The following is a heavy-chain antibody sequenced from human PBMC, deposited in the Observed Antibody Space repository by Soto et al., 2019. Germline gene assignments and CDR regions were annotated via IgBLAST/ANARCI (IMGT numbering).Heavy chain of an antibody. J-gene: IGHJ6*03. CDR3: ARPGGAPDYYYYYMDV. CDR2: INPNSGGT. D-gene: IGHD1-26*01. V-gene: IGHV1-2*04. Sequence: ASVKVSCKASGYTFTGYYMHWVRQAPGQGLEWMGWINPNSGGTNYAQKFQGWVTMTRDTSISTAYMELSRLRSDDTAVYYCARPGGAPDYYYYYMDVWGKGTTVTVSS. CDR1: GYTFTGYY.